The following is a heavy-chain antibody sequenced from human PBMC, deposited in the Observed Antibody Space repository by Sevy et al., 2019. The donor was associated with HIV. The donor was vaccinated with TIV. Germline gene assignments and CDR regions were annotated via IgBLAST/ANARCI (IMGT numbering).Heavy chain of an antibody. D-gene: IGHD2-21*02. CDR1: GGSISGRDYF. CDR3: ANYQHAGDWGRSDD. J-gene: IGHJ4*02. V-gene: IGHV4-30-4*02. CDR2: VYYSGTT. Sequence: SETLSLTCTVSGGSISGRDYFWSWIRQPPGKGLEWIGHVYYSGTTYYNPSLQSRVFISADTSKNQFSLKLTSVTAADTAVYYCANYQHAGDWGRSDDWGQGTLVTVSS.